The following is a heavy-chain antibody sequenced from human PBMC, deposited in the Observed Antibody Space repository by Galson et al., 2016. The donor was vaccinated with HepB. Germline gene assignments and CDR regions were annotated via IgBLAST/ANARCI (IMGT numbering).Heavy chain of an antibody. J-gene: IGHJ4*02. CDR1: GYTFTNYH. CDR2: INPNNGAT. CDR3: ARDLGHLEPKKNAWDKHFDY. D-gene: IGHD1-1*01. Sequence: SVKVSCKASGYTFTNYHIYWVRQAPGQGLEWMGWINPNNGATRYAQKFQGRVSVSRDTSISTTYMELSSLRSDDTALYYCARDLGHLEPKKNAWDKHFDYWGQGTLVTGSS. V-gene: IGHV1-2*02.